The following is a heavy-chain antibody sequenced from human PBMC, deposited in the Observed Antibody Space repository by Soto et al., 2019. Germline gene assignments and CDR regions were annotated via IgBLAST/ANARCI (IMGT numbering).Heavy chain of an antibody. Sequence: QVQLVQSGAEVKKPGASVKVSCKASGYTFTSYAMHWVRQAPGQRLEWMGWINAGNGNTKYSQKFQGRVTITRDTSASTAYMELSSLRSEDTAVYYCARDQYSSSWYGEYFQHWGQGTLVTVSS. D-gene: IGHD6-13*01. V-gene: IGHV1-3*01. CDR2: INAGNGNT. CDR1: GYTFTSYA. J-gene: IGHJ1*01. CDR3: ARDQYSSSWYGEYFQH.